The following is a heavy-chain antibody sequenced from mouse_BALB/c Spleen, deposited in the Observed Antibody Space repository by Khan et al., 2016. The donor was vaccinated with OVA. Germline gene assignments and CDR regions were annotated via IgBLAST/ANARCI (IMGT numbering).Heavy chain of an antibody. V-gene: IGHV5-9-3*01. CDR2: ISSYGDYT. CDR1: GFTFSTYA. Sequence: EVELVESGGGLVKPGGSLKLSCAASGFTFSTYAMSWVRQTPAKRLEWVATISSYGDYTYFPDNVTGRFTFSRDTAKNHLFLQLTSLRSEDTAMYYCARSPYGNVAYWGQGTLVTVSA. J-gene: IGHJ3*01. D-gene: IGHD2-1*01. CDR3: ARSPYGNVAY.